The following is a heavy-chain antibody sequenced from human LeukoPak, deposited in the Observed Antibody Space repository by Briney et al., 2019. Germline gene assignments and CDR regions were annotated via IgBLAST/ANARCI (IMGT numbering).Heavy chain of an antibody. CDR1: GFTFSNAW. CDR3: TTDTHSSSWNFDN. CDR2: IKSKTDGGTT. D-gene: IGHD6-13*01. J-gene: IGHJ4*02. Sequence: GGSLRLSCAASGFTFSNAWMSWVRQAPGKGPEWVGRIKSKTDGGTTDFATPVKGRFTISRDDSKNTLFLQMNSLKSEDTAVYYCTTDTHSSSWNFDNWGQGTLVTVSS. V-gene: IGHV3-15*01.